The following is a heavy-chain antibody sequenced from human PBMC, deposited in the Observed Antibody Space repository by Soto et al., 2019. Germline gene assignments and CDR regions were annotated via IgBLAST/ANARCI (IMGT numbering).Heavy chain of an antibody. CDR1: GGSFSGYY. CDR2: INHSGST. V-gene: IGHV4-34*01. J-gene: IGHJ4*02. Sequence: SENLSLTCAVYGGSFSGYYWSWIRQPPGKGLEWIGEINHSGSTNYNPSLKSRVTISVDTSKNQFSLKLSSVTAADTAVYYCARPWAYSSGWYRTYYFDYWGQGTLVTVSS. CDR3: ARPWAYSSGWYRTYYFDY. D-gene: IGHD6-19*01.